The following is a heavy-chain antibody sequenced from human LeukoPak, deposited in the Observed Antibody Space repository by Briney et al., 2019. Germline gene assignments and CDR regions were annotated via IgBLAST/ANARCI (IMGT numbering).Heavy chain of an antibody. V-gene: IGHV3-23*01. Sequence: PGGSLRLSCAASGFNLHLHAMSWVRQTPGKGLEWVADIRSDSSTTAYADSVKGRFTISRDNSKMTLYLQMNSLRAEDTAVYYWGKDQSAPGGQEPLVTVSP. CDR1: GFNLHLHA. CDR2: IRSDSSTT. CDR3: GKDQSAP. J-gene: IGHJ5*02.